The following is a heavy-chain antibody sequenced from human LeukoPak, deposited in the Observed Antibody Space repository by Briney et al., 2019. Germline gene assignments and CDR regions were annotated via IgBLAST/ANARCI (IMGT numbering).Heavy chain of an antibody. CDR3: ARGPFSSGSWYYFDY. Sequence: SVKVSCKASGGTFSSYAISWVRQAPGQGLEWMGGIIPIFGTANYAQKFQGRVTITTDESTSTAYMELSSLRSEDTAVYYCARGPFSSGSWYYFDYWGQGTLVTVSS. V-gene: IGHV1-69*05. D-gene: IGHD6-13*01. J-gene: IGHJ4*02. CDR1: GGTFSSYA. CDR2: IIPIFGTA.